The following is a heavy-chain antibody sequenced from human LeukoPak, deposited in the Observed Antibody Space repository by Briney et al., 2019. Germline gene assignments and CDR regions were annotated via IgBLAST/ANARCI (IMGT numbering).Heavy chain of an antibody. CDR2: IYYSGST. J-gene: IGHJ4*02. V-gene: IGHV4-59*08. D-gene: IGHD6-19*01. CDR3: ARSSSGWWAYFDY. Sequence: SETLSLTCTVSGGSISSYYWSWIRQPPGKGLEWIGYIYYSGSTNYNPSLKSRVTISVDTSKNQFPLKLSSVTAADTAVYYCARSSSGWWAYFDYWGQGTLVTVSS. CDR1: GGSISSYY.